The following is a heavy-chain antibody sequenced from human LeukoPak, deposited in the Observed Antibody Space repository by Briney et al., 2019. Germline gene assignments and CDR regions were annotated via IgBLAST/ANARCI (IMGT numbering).Heavy chain of an antibody. D-gene: IGHD3-9*01. J-gene: IGHJ4*02. CDR3: AKGVDFDWSLTIRGGIDY. Sequence: PGGSLRLSCAASGFTFSSYGMNWVRQAPGKGLEWVAFIRYDGSNKYYADSVKGRFTISRDNSKNTLYLQMNSLRAEDTAVYYCAKGVDFDWSLTIRGGIDYWGQGTLVTVSS. CDR1: GFTFSSYG. CDR2: IRYDGSNK. V-gene: IGHV3-30*02.